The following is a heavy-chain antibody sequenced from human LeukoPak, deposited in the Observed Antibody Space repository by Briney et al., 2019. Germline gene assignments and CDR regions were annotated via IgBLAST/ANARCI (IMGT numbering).Heavy chain of an antibody. J-gene: IGHJ3*02. V-gene: IGHV1-18*01. CDR1: GYTFTSYG. CDR2: ISAHNGNT. Sequence: ASVKVSCKASGYTFTSYGISWVRQAPGQGLEWMGWISAHNGNTNYAQKLQGRVTMTTDTSTSTAYMELSSLRSEDTAVYYCASTTNRADCSGGSCYSGAFDIWGQGTMVTVSS. CDR3: ASTTNRADCSGGSCYSGAFDI. D-gene: IGHD2-15*01.